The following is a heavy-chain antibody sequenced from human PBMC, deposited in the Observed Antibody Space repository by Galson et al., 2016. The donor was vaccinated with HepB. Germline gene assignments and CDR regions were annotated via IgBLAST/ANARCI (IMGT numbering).Heavy chain of an antibody. Sequence: SLRLSCAASGFTFDNWWMMWVRQAPGKGLEWVADIKTDGSAQAYVDSVRGRFTIFRDNAKNSLYLQLTSLRAEDSAVYYCARGTREADYWGQGTLVTVSS. J-gene: IGHJ4*02. CDR1: GFTFDNWW. V-gene: IGHV3-7*01. CDR2: IKTDGSAQ. D-gene: IGHD5-24*01. CDR3: ARGTREADY.